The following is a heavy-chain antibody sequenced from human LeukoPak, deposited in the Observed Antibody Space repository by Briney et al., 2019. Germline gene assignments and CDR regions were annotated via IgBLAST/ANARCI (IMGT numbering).Heavy chain of an antibody. CDR1: GFTFSSYS. CDR3: ARDRMVRGSSYYYYGMDV. Sequence: PGGSLRLSCAASGFTFSSYSMNWFRQAPGKGLEWVSYISSSSSTIYYADSVKGRFTISRDNAKNSLYLQMNSLRAEDTAVYYCARDRMVRGSSYYYYGMDVWGQGTTVTVSS. V-gene: IGHV3-48*04. CDR2: ISSSSSTI. D-gene: IGHD3-10*01. J-gene: IGHJ6*02.